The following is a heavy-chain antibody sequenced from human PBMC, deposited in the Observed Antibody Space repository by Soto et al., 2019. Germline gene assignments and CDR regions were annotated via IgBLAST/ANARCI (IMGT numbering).Heavy chain of an antibody. D-gene: IGHD2-15*01. V-gene: IGHV3-48*02. CDR2: ISSSSSTI. Sequence: EVQLVESGGGLVQPGGSLRLSCAASGFTFSSYSMNWVRQAPGKGLEWVSYISSSSSTIYYADSVKGRFTISRDNAKNSLYLQMSCLGDEDTAVYYCAREIGYWSGGSCYGFVGPFDYWGQGTLVTVSS. J-gene: IGHJ4*02. CDR1: GFTFSSYS. CDR3: AREIGYWSGGSCYGFVGPFDY.